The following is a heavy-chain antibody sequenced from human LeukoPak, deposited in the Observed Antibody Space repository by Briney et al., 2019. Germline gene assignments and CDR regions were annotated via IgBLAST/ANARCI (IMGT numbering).Heavy chain of an antibody. V-gene: IGHV3-48*04. CDR1: GFTFSSYS. CDR3: ASERSIAAAGTGTH. D-gene: IGHD6-13*01. J-gene: IGHJ4*02. CDR2: ISSSSSTI. Sequence: GGSLRLSCAASGFTFSSYSMNWVRQAPGKGLEWVSYISSSSSTIYYADSVKGRFTISRDNAKNSLYLQMSSLRAEDTAVYYCASERSIAAAGTGTHWGQGTLVTVSS.